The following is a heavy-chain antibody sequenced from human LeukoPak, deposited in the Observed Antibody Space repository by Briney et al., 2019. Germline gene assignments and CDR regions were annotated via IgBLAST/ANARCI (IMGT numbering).Heavy chain of an antibody. J-gene: IGHJ4*02. CDR2: IKQDGSEK. V-gene: IGHV3-7*01. CDR3: ARPRGKQQLIYYFDY. D-gene: IGHD6-13*01. CDR1: GFTFSSYG. Sequence: GGSLRLSCAASGFTFSSYGMSWVRQAPGKGLEWVANIKQDGSEKYYVDSVKGRFTISRDNAKNSLYLQMNSLRAEDTAVYYCARPRGKQQLIYYFDYWGQGTLVTVSS.